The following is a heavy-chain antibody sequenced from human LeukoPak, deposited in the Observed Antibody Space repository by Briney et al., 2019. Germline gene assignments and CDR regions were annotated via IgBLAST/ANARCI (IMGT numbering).Heavy chain of an antibody. V-gene: IGHV3-23*01. Sequence: PGGSLILSCVASGFTFSSYAMNWVRQAPGKGLEWVSVISGSGGSTYYTDSVKARFTISRDNPKNTVYLQMNSLRAEDTAVYYCAKVPRSQQQLVTSWGYWGQGALVTVSS. CDR1: GFTFSSYA. CDR3: AKVPRSQQQLVTSWGY. J-gene: IGHJ4*02. D-gene: IGHD6-13*01. CDR2: ISGSGGST.